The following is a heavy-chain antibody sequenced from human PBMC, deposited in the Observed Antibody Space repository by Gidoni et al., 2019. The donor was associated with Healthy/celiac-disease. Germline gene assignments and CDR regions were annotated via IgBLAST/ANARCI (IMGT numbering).Heavy chain of an antibody. D-gene: IGHD2-15*01. Sequence: EVQLVESGGGLVQPGGSLRLSCAAAGFNLSSYWMSWVRQAPGKGLEWVSNIKQDGSEKYYVDSVKGRFTISRDNAKNLLYLQMNSLRAEDTAVYYCARDRDIVCVDYWGQGTLVTVSS. CDR3: ARDRDIVCVDY. CDR1: GFNLSSYW. CDR2: IKQDGSEK. V-gene: IGHV3-7*01. J-gene: IGHJ4*02.